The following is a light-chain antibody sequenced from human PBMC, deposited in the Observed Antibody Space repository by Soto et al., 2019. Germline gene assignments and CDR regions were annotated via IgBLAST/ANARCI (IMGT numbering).Light chain of an antibody. CDR2: TVT. CDR1: SSDVGGYNY. J-gene: IGLJ1*01. Sequence: QSVLSQPRSVSGSAGQSVTISCPGTSSDVGGYNYVSWYQQHPGKAPKLMIYTVTKRPSGVPDRFSGSKSDNTASLTISGLQADDEADYYCCSYAGSSSYVFGTGTKVTVL. V-gene: IGLV2-11*01. CDR3: CSYAGSSSYV.